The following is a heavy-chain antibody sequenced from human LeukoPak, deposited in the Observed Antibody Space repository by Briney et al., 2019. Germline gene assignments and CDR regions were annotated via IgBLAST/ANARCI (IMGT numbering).Heavy chain of an antibody. CDR2: ISTYNGNT. J-gene: IGHJ4*02. V-gene: IGHV1-18*01. CDR1: GYTFTSYG. CDR3: ARDPYYDSSSYPFDY. Sequence: ASVKVSCKASGYTFTSYGISWVRQAPGQGLEWMGWISTYNGNTDYAQNLQGRVTMTTDTSTSTAYMELRSLRSDDTAVYYCARDPYYDSSSYPFDYWGQGTLVTVSS. D-gene: IGHD3-22*01.